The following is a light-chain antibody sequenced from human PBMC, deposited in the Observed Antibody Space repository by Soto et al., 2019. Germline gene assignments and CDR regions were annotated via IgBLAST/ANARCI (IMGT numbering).Light chain of an antibody. V-gene: IGKV1-33*01. CDR1: QNINNY. CDR3: QQYENLPT. CDR2: DAS. Sequence: DIQMTQAPSSLSASVGDRVTITCQASQNINNYLNWYQQKPGRAPKLLIYDASNLEAGVPSRFRGSGSGTDFTFTISRLPPEDIATYYCQQYENLPTCGQGTRLEI. J-gene: IGKJ5*01.